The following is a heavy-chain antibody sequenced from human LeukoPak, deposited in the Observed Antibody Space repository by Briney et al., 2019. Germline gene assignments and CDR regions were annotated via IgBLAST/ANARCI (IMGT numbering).Heavy chain of an antibody. J-gene: IGHJ4*02. CDR3: ARVPPNSSSWAGYYFDY. V-gene: IGHV4-30-4*01. Sequence: SQTLSLTCTVSGGSISSGDYYWSWIRQPPGKGLEWIGYIYYSGSTYYNPSLKSRVTISVDTSKNQFSLKLSSVTAADTAVYYCARVPPNSSSWAGYYFDYWGQGTLVTVSS. D-gene: IGHD6-13*01. CDR2: IYYSGST. CDR1: GGSISSGDYY.